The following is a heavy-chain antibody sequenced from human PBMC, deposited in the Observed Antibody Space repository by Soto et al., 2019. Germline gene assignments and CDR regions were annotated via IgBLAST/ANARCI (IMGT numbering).Heavy chain of an antibody. Sequence: GGSLRISCAASGFTFSSYWMSWVRQAPGKGLEWVANIKQDGSEKYYVDSVKGRFTISRDNAKNSLYLQMNSLRAEDTAVYYCARGYYDFWSDFDYWGQGTLVTVSS. V-gene: IGHV3-7*01. CDR1: GFTFSSYW. CDR3: ARGYYDFWSDFDY. J-gene: IGHJ4*02. D-gene: IGHD3-3*01. CDR2: IKQDGSEK.